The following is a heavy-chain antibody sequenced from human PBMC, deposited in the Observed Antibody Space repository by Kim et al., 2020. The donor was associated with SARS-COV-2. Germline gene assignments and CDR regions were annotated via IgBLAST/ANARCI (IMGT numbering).Heavy chain of an antibody. Sequence: PSGGSTSYAQKFQGRVTMTRDTSTSTVYMELSSLRSEDTAVYYCARAFDIWGQGTMVTVSS. J-gene: IGHJ3*02. CDR3: ARAFDI. CDR2: PSGGST. V-gene: IGHV1-46*01.